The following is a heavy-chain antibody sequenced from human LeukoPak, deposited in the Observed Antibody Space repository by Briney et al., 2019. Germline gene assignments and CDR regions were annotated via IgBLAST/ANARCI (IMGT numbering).Heavy chain of an antibody. Sequence: PGRSLRLSCAASGFTVSSYWMHWVRQVPGQGLAWVARINNDGATTRYADSVRGRFLISRDNTKDTVSLEMTGLTVEDMGVYYCARGRQWLVPNTYFDYWGQGSLVTVSS. J-gene: IGHJ4*02. D-gene: IGHD6-19*01. CDR2: INNDGATT. CDR1: GFTVSSYW. CDR3: ARGRQWLVPNTYFDY. V-gene: IGHV3-74*01.